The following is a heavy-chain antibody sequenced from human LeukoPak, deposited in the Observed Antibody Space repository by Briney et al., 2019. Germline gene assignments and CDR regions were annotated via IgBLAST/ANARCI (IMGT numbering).Heavy chain of an antibody. V-gene: IGHV4-31*03. CDR2: IYYSGSS. CDR3: ARNRDGYNSFDS. Sequence: KPSQTLSLTCTVSGGSINNGGYYWSWIRQHPGKGLEWIGYIYYSGSSYYNPSLRSRVTISVDTSKNHFSLKLSSVTAADTAVYYCARNRDGYNSFDSWGQGTLVTVSS. D-gene: IGHD5-24*01. J-gene: IGHJ4*02. CDR1: GGSINNGGYY.